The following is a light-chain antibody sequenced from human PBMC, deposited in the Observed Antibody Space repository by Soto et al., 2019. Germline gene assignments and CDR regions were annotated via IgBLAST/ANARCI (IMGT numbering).Light chain of an antibody. V-gene: IGKV1-9*01. CDR2: AAS. CDR1: QGISSY. J-gene: IGKJ5*01. Sequence: DIQLTQSPSFLSASVGDRVTITCRASQGISSYLAWYQQKPGKAPKLLIYAASTLQSGAPSRFSGSGSGTEFTLTIRRLQPEDFATYYCHQLNSYPITFGQGTRLEMK. CDR3: HQLNSYPIT.